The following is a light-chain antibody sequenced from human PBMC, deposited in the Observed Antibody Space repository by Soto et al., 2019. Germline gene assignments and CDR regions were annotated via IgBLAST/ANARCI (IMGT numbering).Light chain of an antibody. CDR1: SSNIGSNY. Sequence: QSVLTQPPSASGSPGQRVTISSSGSSSNIGSNYVYWYQQLPGTAPKLLIYRNNQRPSGVPGRFSGSKSGTSASLAISGLRSEDEADYYCAAWDDSRRALYVFGTGTKVTVL. V-gene: IGLV1-47*01. CDR2: RNN. CDR3: AAWDDSRRALYV. J-gene: IGLJ1*01.